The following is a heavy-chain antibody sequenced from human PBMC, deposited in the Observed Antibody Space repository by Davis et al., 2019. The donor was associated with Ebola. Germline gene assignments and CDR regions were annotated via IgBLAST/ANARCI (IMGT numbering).Heavy chain of an antibody. J-gene: IGHJ4*02. CDR2: IYYSGST. CDR3: ARVPISDIVLMV. Sequence: PSETLSLTCTVSGGSISSSSYYWGWIRQPPGKGLEWIGSIYYSGSTNYNPSLKSRVTISVDKSKNQFSLKLSSVTAADTAVYYCARVPISDIVLMVWGQGTLVTVSS. V-gene: IGHV4-39*07. CDR1: GGSISSSSYY. D-gene: IGHD2-8*01.